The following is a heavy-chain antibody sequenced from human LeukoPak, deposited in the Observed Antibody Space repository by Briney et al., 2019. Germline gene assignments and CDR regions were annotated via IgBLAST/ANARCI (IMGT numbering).Heavy chain of an antibody. CDR3: ARDPRSSWYFPFDY. Sequence: SETLSLTCTVSGGSISSSSYYWGWIRQPPGKGLEWIGSIYYSGSTYYNPSLKSRVTISVDTSKNQFSLKLSSVTAADTAVYYCARDPRSSWYFPFDYWGQGTLVTVSS. J-gene: IGHJ4*02. D-gene: IGHD6-13*01. CDR1: GGSISSSSYY. V-gene: IGHV4-39*07. CDR2: IYYSGST.